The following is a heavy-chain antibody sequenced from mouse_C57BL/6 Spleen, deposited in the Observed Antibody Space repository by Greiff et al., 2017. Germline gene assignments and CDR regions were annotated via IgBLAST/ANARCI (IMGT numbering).Heavy chain of an antibody. V-gene: IGHV1-69*01. CDR2: IDPSDSYT. Sequence: QVQLQQPGAELVMPGASVKLSCKASGYTFTSYWMHWVKQRPGQGLEWIGEIDPSDSYTNYNQKFKGKSTLTVDKSSSTAYMQLSSLTSEDSAVYYCARFAYAMDYWGKGTSVTVSS. J-gene: IGHJ4*01. CDR3: ARFAYAMDY. CDR1: GYTFTSYW.